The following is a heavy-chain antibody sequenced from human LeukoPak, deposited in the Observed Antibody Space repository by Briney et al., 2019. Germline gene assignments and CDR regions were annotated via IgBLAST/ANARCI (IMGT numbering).Heavy chain of an antibody. D-gene: IGHD3-10*01. J-gene: IGHJ4*02. CDR1: GFTVSSNY. CDR3: ARVSSYGSGSYYHYYFDY. Sequence: PGGSLRLSCAASGFTVSSNYMSWVRQAPGKGLEWVSVIYSGGTTSYADSAKGRFTISRDNSKNTLFLQLNSLRAEDTAVYYCARVSSYGSGSYYHYYFDYWGQGTLVTVSS. CDR2: IYSGGTT. V-gene: IGHV3-53*01.